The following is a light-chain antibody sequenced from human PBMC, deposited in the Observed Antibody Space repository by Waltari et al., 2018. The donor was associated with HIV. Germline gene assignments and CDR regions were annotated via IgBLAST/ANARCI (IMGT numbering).Light chain of an antibody. V-gene: IGLV3-25*03. CDR3: QSADSSGTYV. J-gene: IGLJ1*01. Sequence: SYELTQPPSVSVSPGQTARITCSGDALPKKYVYWYQQRPGQAPVLVRYKDSERPSGIPERFSGSSSGTTVTLTISGVQAEDEAAYYCQSADSSGTYVFGTGTKVTVL. CDR2: KDS. CDR1: ALPKKY.